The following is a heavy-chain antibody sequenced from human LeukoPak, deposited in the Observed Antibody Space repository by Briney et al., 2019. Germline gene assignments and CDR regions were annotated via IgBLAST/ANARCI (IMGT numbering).Heavy chain of an antibody. Sequence: KPSETLSPTCTVSGGSISSYYWSWIRQPAGKGLEWIGRIYTSGSTNYNPSLKSRVTMSVDTSKNQFSLKLSSVTAADTAVYYCAGYCSSTSCYDAFDIWGQGTMVTVSS. CDR3: AGYCSSTSCYDAFDI. CDR1: GGSISSYY. V-gene: IGHV4-4*07. J-gene: IGHJ3*02. D-gene: IGHD2-2*01. CDR2: IYTSGST.